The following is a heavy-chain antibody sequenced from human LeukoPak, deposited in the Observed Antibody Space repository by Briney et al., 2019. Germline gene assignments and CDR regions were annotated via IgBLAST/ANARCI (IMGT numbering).Heavy chain of an antibody. D-gene: IGHD2-2*01. Sequence: GGSLRLSCEVSGSIFSSYAMSWVRQAPGKGLEWVSVISGSGGLTYYADSVKGRFTISRDNSKNTLYLQMNSLRADDTAVYYCARDLRRDCSTTTCYAFDYWGQGTLVTVSS. CDR2: ISGSGGLT. CDR3: ARDLRRDCSTTTCYAFDY. V-gene: IGHV3-23*01. CDR1: GSIFSSYA. J-gene: IGHJ4*02.